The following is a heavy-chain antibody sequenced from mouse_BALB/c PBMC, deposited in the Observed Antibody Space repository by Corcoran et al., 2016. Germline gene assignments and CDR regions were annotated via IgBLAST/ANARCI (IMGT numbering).Heavy chain of an antibody. CDR2: IDPANGNT. D-gene: IGHD4-1*01. V-gene: IGHV14-3*02. CDR1: GFNIQYTY. Sequence: EFQLQQSAAELVKPVASVQFSFTASGFNIQYTYMPWVNQRPEHGLEGIGRIDPANGNTHYYPKFQGNDTIPADTYSNIAYLQLRSLTSEDTAGYYCANWDWYFDVWGAGTTVTVSA. J-gene: IGHJ1*01. CDR3: ANWDWYFDV.